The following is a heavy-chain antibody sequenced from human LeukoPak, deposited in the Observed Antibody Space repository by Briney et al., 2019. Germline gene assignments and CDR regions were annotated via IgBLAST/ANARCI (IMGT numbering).Heavy chain of an antibody. CDR1: GFTFSSYA. CDR2: ISSNGGST. CDR3: VKGMDIAMVSAFDY. V-gene: IGHV3-64D*09. Sequence: GGSLRLSCSASGFTFSSYAMHWVRQAPGKGLEYVSAISSNGGSTYYADSVKGRFTISRDNSKNRLYLQMSSLRAEDTAVYYCVKGMDIAMVSAFDYWGQETLVTVSS. D-gene: IGHD5-18*01. J-gene: IGHJ4*02.